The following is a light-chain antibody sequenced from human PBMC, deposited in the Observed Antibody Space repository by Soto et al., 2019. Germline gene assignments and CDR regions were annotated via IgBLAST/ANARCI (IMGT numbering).Light chain of an antibody. CDR1: QSVGSY. CDR2: DAS. CDR3: QQRSDWPST. Sequence: EIVLTQSPATLSLSPGDRATLSCRASQSVGSYLGWYQQRPGQAPRLLIYDASNRATGIPARFSGSGSGTDFTLSTRRLDPEAFAVYYCQQRSDWPSTFAGETKVGIK. J-gene: IGKJ4*01. V-gene: IGKV3-11*01.